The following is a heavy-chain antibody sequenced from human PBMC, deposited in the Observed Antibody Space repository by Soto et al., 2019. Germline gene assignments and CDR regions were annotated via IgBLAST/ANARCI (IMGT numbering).Heavy chain of an antibody. CDR1: GYSFTNYW. V-gene: IGHV5-51*01. D-gene: IGHD6-6*01. Sequence: GESLKISCEGVGYSFTNYWIAWVRQMPGKGPEWMGTIYPGDSDMRYSPSFRGQVTMSVDKSINTAYLQWGSLTASDTAKYYCASQDHSRSSSGWFDPWGQGTLVTVSS. CDR3: ASQDHSRSSSGWFDP. J-gene: IGHJ5*02. CDR2: IYPGDSDM.